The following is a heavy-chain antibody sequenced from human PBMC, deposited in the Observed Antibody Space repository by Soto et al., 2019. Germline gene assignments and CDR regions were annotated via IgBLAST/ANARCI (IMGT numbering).Heavy chain of an antibody. Sequence: SETLSLTCTVSGGSISSYYWSWIRQPPGKGLEWIGYIYYSGSTNYNPSLKSRVTISVDTSKNQFSLKLSSVTAADTAVYYCAREITGSGSYSHFDYWGQGTLVTVSS. D-gene: IGHD3-10*01. J-gene: IGHJ4*02. V-gene: IGHV4-59*01. CDR2: IYYSGST. CDR3: AREITGSGSYSHFDY. CDR1: GGSISSYY.